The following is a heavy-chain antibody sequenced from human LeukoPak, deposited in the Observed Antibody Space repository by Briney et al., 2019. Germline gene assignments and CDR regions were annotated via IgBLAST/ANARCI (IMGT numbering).Heavy chain of an antibody. CDR3: AETMSPYYYDSSGF. Sequence: GGSLRLSCAASGFTFSSYGMHWVRQAPGKGLEWVAFIRYDGTNKYYADSVKGRFTISRDNSKNTLYLQMNSLRAEDTAVYYYAETMSPYYYDSSGFWGQGTLVTVSS. J-gene: IGHJ4*02. D-gene: IGHD3-22*01. CDR1: GFTFSSYG. CDR2: IRYDGTNK. V-gene: IGHV3-30*02.